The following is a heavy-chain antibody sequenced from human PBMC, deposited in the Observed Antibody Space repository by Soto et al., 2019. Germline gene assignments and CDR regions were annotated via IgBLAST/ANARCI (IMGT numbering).Heavy chain of an antibody. CDR1: GGSISSYY. Sequence: SETLSLTCTVSGGSISSYYWSWIRQPPGKGLEWIGYIYYSGSTNYNPFLKSRVTISVDTSKNQFSLKLSFVTAADTAVYYCASKATIGGAFDIWGQGTMVTVSS. CDR2: IYYSGST. J-gene: IGHJ3*02. D-gene: IGHD5-12*01. V-gene: IGHV4-59*01. CDR3: ASKATIGGAFDI.